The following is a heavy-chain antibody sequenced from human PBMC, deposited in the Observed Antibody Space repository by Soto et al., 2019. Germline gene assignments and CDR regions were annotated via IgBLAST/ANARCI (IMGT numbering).Heavy chain of an antibody. V-gene: IGHV1-24*01. J-gene: IGHJ4*02. CDR2: FDPEDGET. D-gene: IGHD5-12*01. Sequence: ASVKVSCKVSGYTLTELSMHWVRQAPGKGLEWMGGFDPEDGETIYAQKFQGRVTMTEETSTDTAYMELSSLRSEDTAVYYCATEGESGDGYNDFDYWGQGTMVTVYS. CDR3: ATEGESGDGYNDFDY. CDR1: GYTLTELS.